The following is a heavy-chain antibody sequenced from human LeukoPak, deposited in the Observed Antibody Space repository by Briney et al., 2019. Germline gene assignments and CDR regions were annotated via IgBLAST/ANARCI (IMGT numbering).Heavy chain of an antibody. CDR2: ISYDGSNK. V-gene: IGHV3-30*18. J-gene: IGHJ3*02. CDR1: GFTFSSYG. CDR3: AKLVLDSSGYWNDAFDI. Sequence: GGSLRLSCAASGFTFSSYGMHWVRQAPGKGLEWVAVISYDGSNKYYADSVKGRFTIPRDNSKNTLYLQMNSLRAEDTAVYYCAKLVLDSSGYWNDAFDIWGQGTMVTVSS. D-gene: IGHD3-22*01.